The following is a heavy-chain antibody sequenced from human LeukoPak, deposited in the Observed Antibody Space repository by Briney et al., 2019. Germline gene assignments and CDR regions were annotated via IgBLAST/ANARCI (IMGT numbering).Heavy chain of an antibody. J-gene: IGHJ4*02. D-gene: IGHD3-3*01. Sequence: SVKVSCKASGGTFSSYAISWVRQAPGQGLEWMGGIIPIFGTANYAQKFQGRVTITADESTSTAYMELSSLRSEDTAVYYCVVGLRFLEWPPLDFDYWGQGTLVTVSS. V-gene: IGHV1-69*13. CDR1: GGTFSSYA. CDR2: IIPIFGTA. CDR3: VVGLRFLEWPPLDFDY.